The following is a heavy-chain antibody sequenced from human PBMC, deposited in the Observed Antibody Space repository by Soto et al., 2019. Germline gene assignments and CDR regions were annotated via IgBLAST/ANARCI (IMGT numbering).Heavy chain of an antibody. CDR2: IWYDVSSK. J-gene: IGHJ6*02. CDR3: ARSRISYCSSTSCYGAGGMDV. D-gene: IGHD2-2*01. Sequence: WGSLRLTCAASGFTFSSYGMHWVRQAAGKGLGWVEVIWYDVSSKYYAYSMKGRFTISRDNSKNTLYLQMNSLSAEDMAVYYCARSRISYCSSTSCYGAGGMDVWGQGTTVTVYS. V-gene: IGHV3-33*01. CDR1: GFTFSSYG.